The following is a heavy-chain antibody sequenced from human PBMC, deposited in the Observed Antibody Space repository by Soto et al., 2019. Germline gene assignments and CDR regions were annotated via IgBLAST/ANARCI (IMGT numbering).Heavy chain of an antibody. CDR3: AKALVGATGY. D-gene: IGHD1-26*01. V-gene: IGHV3-30*18. Sequence: GGSLRLSCAATGFTFSSYGMHWVRQAPGKGLEWVAVISYDGSNKYYADSVKGRFTISRDNSKNTLYLQMNSLRAEDTAVYYCAKALVGATGYWGQGTLVTVSS. CDR1: GFTFSSYG. CDR2: ISYDGSNK. J-gene: IGHJ4*02.